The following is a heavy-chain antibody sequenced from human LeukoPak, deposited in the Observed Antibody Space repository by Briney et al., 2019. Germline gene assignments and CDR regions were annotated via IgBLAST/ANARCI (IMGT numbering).Heavy chain of an antibody. D-gene: IGHD5-24*01. CDR2: MSNDGSST. V-gene: IGHV3-74*01. CDR3: ARSELDMATIIVY. J-gene: IGHJ4*02. CDR1: GFTFSSYW. Sequence: QAGGSLRLSCAASGFTFSSYWIHWGRQAPGKGVVWVERMSNDGSSTSQADSVQGRFTIPRDHDKNTLYLEMNSLRAEDTAVYYCARSELDMATIIVYWRQGTLLPVSS.